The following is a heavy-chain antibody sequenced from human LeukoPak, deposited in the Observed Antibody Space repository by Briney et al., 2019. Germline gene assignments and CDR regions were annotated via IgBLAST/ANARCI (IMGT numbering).Heavy chain of an antibody. CDR1: GFTFSSYA. CDR2: ISGSGGST. CDR3: AKEYYYDSSGYSAPFDY. D-gene: IGHD3-22*01. Sequence: GGSLRLSCAASGFTFSSYAMSWVRQAPGKGLEWVSAISGSGGSTYYADSVKGRFTISRDNSKNTLYLQMNSLRAEDTAVYYCAKEYYYDSSGYSAPFDYWGQGTLVTASS. V-gene: IGHV3-23*01. J-gene: IGHJ4*02.